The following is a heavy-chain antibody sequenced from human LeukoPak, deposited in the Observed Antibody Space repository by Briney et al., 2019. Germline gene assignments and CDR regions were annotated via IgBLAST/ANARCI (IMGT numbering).Heavy chain of an antibody. V-gene: IGHV4-39*01. CDR1: GGSISDSNYY. J-gene: IGHJ4*02. Sequence: SETLSLTCTVSGGSISDSNYYWGWIRQPPGKGLEWIGSIYYSGSTYYNPSLKSRVTISVDTSKNQFSLKLSSVTAADTAVYHWARPGGYYDSSGFSYWGQGTLVTVSS. D-gene: IGHD3-22*01. CDR2: IYYSGST. CDR3: ARPGGYYDSSGFSY.